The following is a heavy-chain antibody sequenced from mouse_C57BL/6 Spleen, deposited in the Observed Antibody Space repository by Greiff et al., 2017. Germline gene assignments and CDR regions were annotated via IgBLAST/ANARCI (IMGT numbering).Heavy chain of an antibody. Sequence: QVQLQQSGPELVKPGASVKLSCKASGYTFTSYDINWVKQRPGQGLEWIGWIYPRDGSTKYNEKFKGKATSTVDTSSSTAYMELHSLTSEDSAVYFCARGHSNYGYYYAMDYWGQGTSVTVSS. CDR2: IYPRDGST. V-gene: IGHV1-85*01. CDR3: ARGHSNYGYYYAMDY. J-gene: IGHJ4*01. CDR1: GYTFTSYD. D-gene: IGHD2-5*01.